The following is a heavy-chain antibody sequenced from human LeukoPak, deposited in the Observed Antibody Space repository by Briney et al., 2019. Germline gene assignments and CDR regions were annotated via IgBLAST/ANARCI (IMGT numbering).Heavy chain of an antibody. D-gene: IGHD3-22*01. CDR1: GGSISSGGYS. Sequence: SQTLSLTCAVSGGSISSGGYSWSWIRQPPGKGLEWIGYIYHSGSTYYNPSLKSRVTISVDRSKNQFSLKLSSETAADTAVYYCAREGGSGWIDIWGQGTMVTVSS. CDR3: AREGGSGWIDI. J-gene: IGHJ3*02. CDR2: IYHSGST. V-gene: IGHV4-30-2*01.